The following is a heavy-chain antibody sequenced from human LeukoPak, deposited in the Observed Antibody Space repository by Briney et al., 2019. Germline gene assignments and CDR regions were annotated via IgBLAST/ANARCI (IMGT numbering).Heavy chain of an antibody. J-gene: IGHJ5*02. CDR2: IYSSESS. CDR3: ARLSGPSWFDT. D-gene: IGHD3-3*02. V-gene: IGHV4-4*07. Sequence: PSETLSLTCTVSGDSISGYYWGWIRQPAGKGLEWIGRIYSSESSNNNPSLKSRVTMSVDTSKNQLSLKLSSVTAADTAVYYCARLSGPSWFDTWGQGIRITVSS. CDR1: GDSISGYY.